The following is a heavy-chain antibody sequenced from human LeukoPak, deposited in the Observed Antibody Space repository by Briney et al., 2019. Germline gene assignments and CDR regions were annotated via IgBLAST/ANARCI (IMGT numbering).Heavy chain of an antibody. Sequence: PSETLSLTCAVSGGSISSSNWWSWVRQPPGKGLEWIGEIYHSGSTNYNPSLKSRVTISVDKSRNQFSLKLSSVTAADTAVYYCARDLDYTYRWFDPWGQGTLVTVSS. CDR3: ARDLDYTYRWFDP. CDR2: IYHSGST. J-gene: IGHJ5*02. D-gene: IGHD4-11*01. CDR1: GGSISSSNW. V-gene: IGHV4-4*02.